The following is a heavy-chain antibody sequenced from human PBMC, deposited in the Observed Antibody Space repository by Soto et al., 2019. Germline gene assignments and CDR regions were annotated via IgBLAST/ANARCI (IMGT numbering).Heavy chain of an antibody. CDR1: GGSITNTSYY. D-gene: IGHD2-15*01. Sequence: SETLSLTCTVSGGSITNTSYYWGWIRQPPGKGLEWIGNIYYTGSTYYNPSLKGRLTISVDTSKNQFSLKLSSVTAADTAVYYCARLVKVVVVAPFDNWGRGTLVTVSS. CDR3: ARLVKVVVVAPFDN. J-gene: IGHJ5*02. V-gene: IGHV4-39*01. CDR2: IYYTGST.